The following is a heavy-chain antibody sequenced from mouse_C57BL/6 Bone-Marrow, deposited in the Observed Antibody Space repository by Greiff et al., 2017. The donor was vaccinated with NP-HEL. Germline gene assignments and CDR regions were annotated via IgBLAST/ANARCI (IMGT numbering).Heavy chain of an antibody. V-gene: IGHV14-4*01. J-gene: IGHJ1*03. Sequence: EVQLQQSGAELVRPGASVKLSCTASGFNIKDDYMHWVKQRPEQGLEWIGWIDPENGDTEYASKFQGKATITADTSSNTAYLQLSSLTSEDTAVYYCTTWGWYFDVWGTGTTVTVSS. CDR2: IDPENGDT. CDR3: TTWGWYFDV. CDR1: GFNIKDDY.